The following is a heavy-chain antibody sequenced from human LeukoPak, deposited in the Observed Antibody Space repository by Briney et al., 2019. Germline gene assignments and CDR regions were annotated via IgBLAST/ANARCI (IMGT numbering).Heavy chain of an antibody. CDR2: IYYSGST. J-gene: IGHJ4*02. CDR3: ASGTTPPASDY. D-gene: IGHD1-14*01. CDR1: GGSISSYY. Sequence: SETLSLTCTVYGGSISSYYWSWIRQPPGKGLEWIGYIYYSGSTNYNTSPKTRVTISVDSSKNHFSLKLSSVTAADAAVYYWASGTTPPASDYWGQGTLVTVSS. V-gene: IGHV4-59*01.